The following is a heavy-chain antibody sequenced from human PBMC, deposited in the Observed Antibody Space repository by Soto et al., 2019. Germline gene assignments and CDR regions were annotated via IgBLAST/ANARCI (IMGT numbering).Heavy chain of an antibody. D-gene: IGHD2-2*01. CDR3: ARGDIVLVPAAPPLSFDI. CDR2: IYYSGST. J-gene: IGHJ3*02. Sequence: SETLSLTCTVSGGSISSGDYYWSWIRQPPGKGLEWIGYIYYSGSTYYNPSLKSRFTISVDTSKNHFSLKLSSVTAADTAVYYCARGDIVLVPAAPPLSFDIWGQGTMVT. CDR1: GGSISSGDYY. V-gene: IGHV4-30-4*01.